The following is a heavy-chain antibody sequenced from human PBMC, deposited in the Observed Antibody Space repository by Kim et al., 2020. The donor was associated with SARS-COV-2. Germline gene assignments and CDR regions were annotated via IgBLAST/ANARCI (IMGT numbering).Heavy chain of an antibody. J-gene: IGHJ4*02. CDR3: AASTYYYDSSGYNDY. V-gene: IGHV4-39*07. D-gene: IGHD3-22*01. Sequence: PSLQSRVTITVDTSKNHFSLKLSSVTAADTAVYYCAASTYYYDSSGYNDYWGQGTLVTVSS.